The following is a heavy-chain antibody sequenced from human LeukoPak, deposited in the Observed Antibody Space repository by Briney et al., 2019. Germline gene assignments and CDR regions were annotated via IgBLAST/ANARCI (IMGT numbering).Heavy chain of an antibody. CDR2: ISPDGTSK. CDR3: ARDPLSPEP. CDR1: KFNFIDSP. Sequence: GRSLRLSCVASKFNFIDSPMHWVRQPPGKGLQWLAVISPDGTSKYYADSVKGRFTISRDNSKDTLFLQMESLRIEDTAVYYCARDPLSPEPWGQGTLVTVSS. V-gene: IGHV3-30-3*01. J-gene: IGHJ5*02.